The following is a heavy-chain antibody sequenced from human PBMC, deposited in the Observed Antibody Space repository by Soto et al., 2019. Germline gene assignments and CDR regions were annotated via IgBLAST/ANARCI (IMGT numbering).Heavy chain of an antibody. J-gene: IGHJ4*02. CDR2: INPASGNT. Sequence: ASVKVSCKASGYTFIHYAIHWVRQAPGQGPEWMGLINPASGNTQYSQNFQGRVTITRDTSASTAYMELSSLRSEDTAVYFCSRTGYSTGLYFYFDYWGQGTLVTVSS. V-gene: IGHV1-3*01. D-gene: IGHD6-19*01. CDR1: GYTFIHYA. CDR3: SRTGYSTGLYFYFDY.